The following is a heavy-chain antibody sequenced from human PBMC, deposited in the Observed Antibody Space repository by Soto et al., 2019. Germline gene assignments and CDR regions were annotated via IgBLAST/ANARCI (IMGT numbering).Heavy chain of an antibody. CDR2: ISYDGSNK. D-gene: IGHD5-18*01. Sequence: QVQLVESGGGVVQPGRSLRLSCAASGFTFSSYAMHWVRQAPGKGLERVAVISYDGSNKYYADSVKGRFTISRDNSKNTLYLQMNSLRAEDTAVYYCARGWEMATALDYWGQGTLVTVSS. CDR3: ARGWEMATALDY. V-gene: IGHV3-30-3*01. J-gene: IGHJ4*02. CDR1: GFTFSSYA.